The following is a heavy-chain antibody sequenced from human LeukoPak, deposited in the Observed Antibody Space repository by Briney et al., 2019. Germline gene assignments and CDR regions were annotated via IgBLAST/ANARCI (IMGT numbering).Heavy chain of an antibody. CDR2: IKQDGSKK. CDR1: GFTFNNYG. D-gene: IGHD5-24*01. Sequence: PGGSLRLSCAASGFTFNNYGMHWVRQAPGKGLEWVANIKQDGSKKSYVDSAKGRFTISRDNAKNSLYLQMNSLRAEDTAIYYCTRVGYIDEGIDYWGQGTLVTVSS. CDR3: TRVGYIDEGIDY. V-gene: IGHV3-7*04. J-gene: IGHJ4*02.